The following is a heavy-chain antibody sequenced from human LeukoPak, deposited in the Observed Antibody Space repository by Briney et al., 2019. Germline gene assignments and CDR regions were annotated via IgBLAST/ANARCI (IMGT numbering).Heavy chain of an antibody. Sequence: ASVKVSCKASGYTFTGYYMHWVRQAPGQGLEWMGWINPNSGGTNYAQKFQGRVTMTRDTSISTAYMELSRLRSDDTAVYYCARQNKRFLEWLFAAQDAFDIWGQGTMVTVSS. CDR2: INPNSGGT. CDR1: GYTFTGYY. J-gene: IGHJ3*02. CDR3: ARQNKRFLEWLFAAQDAFDI. D-gene: IGHD3-3*01. V-gene: IGHV1-2*02.